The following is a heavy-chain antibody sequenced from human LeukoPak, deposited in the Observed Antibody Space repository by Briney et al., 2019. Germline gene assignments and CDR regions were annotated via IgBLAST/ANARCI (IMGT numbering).Heavy chain of an antibody. CDR3: AKAARMTTVTHYYMDV. Sequence: GGSLRLSCAASGFIFSSYWMHWVRHAPGKGLVWVSGISWNSGSIGYADSVKGRFTISRDNAKNSLYLQMNSLRAEDTALYYCAKAARMTTVTHYYMDVWGKGTTVTISS. D-gene: IGHD4-17*01. CDR2: ISWNSGSI. V-gene: IGHV3-9*01. CDR1: GFIFSSYW. J-gene: IGHJ6*03.